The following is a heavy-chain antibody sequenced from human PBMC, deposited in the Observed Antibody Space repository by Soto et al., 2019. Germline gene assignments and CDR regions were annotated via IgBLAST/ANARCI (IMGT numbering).Heavy chain of an antibody. V-gene: IGHV3-23*01. Sequence: PGGSLRLSCAASGFTFSSYAMSWVRQTPGKGLEWVSTLSGSGGTTYYADSVKGQFTISRDNSKSTLYLQMNSLRAEDTAVYYCARQWESDYWGQGTLVTVSS. J-gene: IGHJ4*02. CDR2: LSGSGGTT. CDR1: GFTFSSYA. CDR3: ARQWESDY. D-gene: IGHD1-26*01.